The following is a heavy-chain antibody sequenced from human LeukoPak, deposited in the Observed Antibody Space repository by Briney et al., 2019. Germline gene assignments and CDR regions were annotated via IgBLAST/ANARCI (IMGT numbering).Heavy chain of an antibody. D-gene: IGHD6-6*01. V-gene: IGHV3-23*01. Sequence: GGSLRLSCVVSGFTSSTYAMSWVRQAPGKGLEWVSDISGGSGNTYYADSVKGRFTISRDNSENTVYLQMNSLRAEDTAVYYCAVEYSSSFDYWGQGTLVTVSS. CDR2: ISGGSGNT. CDR1: GFTSSTYA. J-gene: IGHJ4*02. CDR3: AVEYSSSFDY.